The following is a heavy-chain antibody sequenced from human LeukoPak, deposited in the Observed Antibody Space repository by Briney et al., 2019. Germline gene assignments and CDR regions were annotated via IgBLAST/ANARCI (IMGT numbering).Heavy chain of an antibody. D-gene: IGHD3-3*01. CDR2: ISAYNGNT. CDR3: ARDGNTIFGVVIIPETFDI. CDR1: GYTFTTSG. J-gene: IGHJ3*02. Sequence: GASVKVSCKASGYTFTTSGISWVRQAPGQGLEWMGWISAYNGNTNYAQKLQGRVTMTTDTSTSTAYMELRSLRSDDTAVYYCARDGNTIFGVVIIPETFDIWGQGTMVTVSS. V-gene: IGHV1-18*01.